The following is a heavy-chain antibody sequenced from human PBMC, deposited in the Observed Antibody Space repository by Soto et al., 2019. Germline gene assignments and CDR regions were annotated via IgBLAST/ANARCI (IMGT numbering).Heavy chain of an antibody. Sequence: SETLSLTCAVYGGSFSGYYWSWIRQPPGKGLEWIGEINHSGSTNYNPSLKSRVTISVDTSKNQFSLKLSSVTAADTAVYYCARSWLQLIYGMDVWGQGTTVTVSS. D-gene: IGHD5-18*01. CDR3: ARSWLQLIYGMDV. J-gene: IGHJ6*02. V-gene: IGHV4-34*01. CDR1: GGSFSGYY. CDR2: INHSGST.